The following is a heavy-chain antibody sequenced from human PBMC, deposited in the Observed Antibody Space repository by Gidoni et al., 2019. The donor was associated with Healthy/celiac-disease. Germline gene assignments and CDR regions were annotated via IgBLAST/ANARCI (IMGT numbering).Heavy chain of an antibody. CDR3: AHSRGLRWAHYYYYYMDV. Sequence: QITLKESGPTLVTPTQTLTLTCTFSGFSLSTSGVGVGWIRQPPGKALEWLALIYWDDDKRYSPSLKSRLTITKDTSKNQVVLTMTNMDPVDTATYYCAHSRGLRWAHYYYYYMDVWGKGTTVTVSS. CDR2: IYWDDDK. V-gene: IGHV2-5*02. D-gene: IGHD4-17*01. J-gene: IGHJ6*03. CDR1: GFSLSTSGVG.